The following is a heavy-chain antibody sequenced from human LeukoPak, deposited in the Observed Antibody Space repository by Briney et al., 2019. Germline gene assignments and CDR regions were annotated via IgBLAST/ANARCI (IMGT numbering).Heavy chain of an antibody. CDR1: GGSISSSSYY. J-gene: IGHJ4*02. Sequence: SETLSLTCTVSGGSISSSSYYWGWIRQPPGKGLEWIGSIYYSGSTYYNPSLKSRVTISVDTSKNQFSLKLGSLTAADTAVYYCARGGGPPSYFDFWGQGTLVTVSS. CDR2: IYYSGST. V-gene: IGHV4-39*07. CDR3: ARGGGPPSYFDF.